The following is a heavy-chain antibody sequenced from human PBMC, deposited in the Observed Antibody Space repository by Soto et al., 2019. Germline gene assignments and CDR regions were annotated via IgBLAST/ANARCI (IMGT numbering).Heavy chain of an antibody. Sequence: ASVNVSCKASGYTFTSYGISWVRQAPGQGLEWMGWISAYNGNTNYAQKLQGRVTMTTDTSTSTAYMELRSLRSDDTAVYYCARDSHILTGYYTPSMIDYWGQGTLVTVSS. CDR3: ARDSHILTGYYTPSMIDY. J-gene: IGHJ4*02. CDR2: ISAYNGNT. CDR1: GYTFTSYG. V-gene: IGHV1-18*01. D-gene: IGHD3-9*01.